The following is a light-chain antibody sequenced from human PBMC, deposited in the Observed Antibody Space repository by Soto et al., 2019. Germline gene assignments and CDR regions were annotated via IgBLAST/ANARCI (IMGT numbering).Light chain of an antibody. Sequence: QSVLTQPPSASGTPGQRVTFSCSGSSSNIGSNTVNWYQQLPGTAPKLLIYSNNQRPSGVPDRFSGSKSGTSASLAISGLQSEDEADYYCAAWDDSLNGYVFGTGTKGTVL. CDR1: SSNIGSNT. CDR2: SNN. V-gene: IGLV1-44*01. J-gene: IGLJ1*01. CDR3: AAWDDSLNGYV.